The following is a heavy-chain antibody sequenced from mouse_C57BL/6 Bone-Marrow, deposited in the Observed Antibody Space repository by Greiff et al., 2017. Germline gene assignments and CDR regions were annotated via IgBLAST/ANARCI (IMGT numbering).Heavy chain of an antibody. CDR1: GYAFTNYL. J-gene: IGHJ1*03. D-gene: IGHD4-1*01. V-gene: IGHV1-54*01. Sequence: QVQLQQSGAELVRPGTSVKVPCKASGYAFTNYLIEWVKQRPGQGLEWIGVINPGSGGTNYNEKFKGKATLTADKSSSTAYMQLSSLTSEDSAVYFCALTGHWYFDVWGTGTTVTVSS. CDR3: ALTGHWYFDV. CDR2: INPGSGGT.